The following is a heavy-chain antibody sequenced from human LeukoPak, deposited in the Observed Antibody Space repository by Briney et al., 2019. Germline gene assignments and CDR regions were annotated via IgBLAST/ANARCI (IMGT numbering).Heavy chain of an antibody. J-gene: IGHJ4*02. V-gene: IGHV4-59*12. CDR3: ARGYYDFWSGYSFFDY. D-gene: IGHD3-3*01. CDR1: GGSISSYY. Sequence: PSETLSLTCTVSGGSISSYYWSWIRQPPGKGLEWIGYIYYSGSTNYNPSLKSRVTISVDTSKTQFSLKLSSVTAADTAVYYCARGYYDFWSGYSFFDYWGQGTLVTVSS. CDR2: IYYSGST.